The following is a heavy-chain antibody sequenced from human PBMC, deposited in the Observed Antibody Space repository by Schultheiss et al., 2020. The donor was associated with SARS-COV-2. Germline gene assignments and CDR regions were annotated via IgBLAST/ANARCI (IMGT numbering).Heavy chain of an antibody. CDR1: GFAFNNYA. D-gene: IGHD3-22*01. Sequence: GGSLRLSCAASGFAFNNYAMSWVRQAPAKGLEWVSGISGTGDNTHFIDSVKGRFTISRDNSMNTLYLQMDGLRAEDTAVYYCAKAPEVVVITTDYWGQGTLVTVSS. CDR2: ISGTGDNT. CDR3: AKAPEVVVITTDY. V-gene: IGHV3-23*01. J-gene: IGHJ4*02.